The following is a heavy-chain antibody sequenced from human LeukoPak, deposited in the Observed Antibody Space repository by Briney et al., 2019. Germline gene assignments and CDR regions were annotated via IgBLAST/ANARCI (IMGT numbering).Heavy chain of an antibody. Sequence: SSETLSLTCAVYGGSFSGYYWSWIRQPPGKGLERIGEINHSGSTNYNPSLKSRVTISVDTSKNQFSLKLSSVTAADTAVYYCARGRRGWFDPWGQGTLVTVSS. CDR2: INHSGST. CDR1: GGSFSGYY. V-gene: IGHV4-34*01. CDR3: ARGRRGWFDP. J-gene: IGHJ5*02.